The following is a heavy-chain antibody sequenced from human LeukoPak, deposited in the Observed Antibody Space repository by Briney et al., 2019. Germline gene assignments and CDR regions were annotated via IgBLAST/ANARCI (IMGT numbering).Heavy chain of an antibody. V-gene: IGHV4-39*01. J-gene: IGHJ4*01. CDR1: SASITSSNY. D-gene: IGHD6-25*01. CDR3: AKSGGYGLIDY. CDR2: IYSSGST. Sequence: SETLSLTCAVSSASITSSNYWGWIRQPPGKGLEWIGSIYSSGSTYYNSSLKSRVTISIDTSKNQVSLKMSSVTAADTAVYYCAKSGGYGLIDYWGQGTLVTVSS.